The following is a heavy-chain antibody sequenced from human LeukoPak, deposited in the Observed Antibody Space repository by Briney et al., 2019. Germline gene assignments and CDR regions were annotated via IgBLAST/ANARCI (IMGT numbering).Heavy chain of an antibody. D-gene: IGHD5-12*01. V-gene: IGHV3-15*01. J-gene: IGHJ4*02. CDR2: IKSKTDGGTT. CDR1: GFTFSNAW. Sequence: GGSLRLSCAASGFTFSNAWMSWVRQAPGKGLEWVGRIKSKTDGGTTDYAAPVNGRFTISRDDSKNTLYLQMNSLKTEDTAVYYCTTDARTPYSGYDPVGYWGQGTLVTVSP. CDR3: TTDARTPYSGYDPVGY.